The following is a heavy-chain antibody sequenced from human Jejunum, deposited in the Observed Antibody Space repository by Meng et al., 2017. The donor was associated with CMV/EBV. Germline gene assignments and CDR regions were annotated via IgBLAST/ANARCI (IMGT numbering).Heavy chain of an antibody. CDR1: GVAISRGDY. Sequence: VSGVAISRGDYWDWIGQAPGKGLEWIGYVFQSGATYYNPSLKSRVTISVDTSTNQFALSLTSVTAADTAIYYCARSRSSSQYIDYWGQGVLVTVSS. CDR2: VFQSGAT. D-gene: IGHD6-13*01. CDR3: ARSRSSSQYIDY. V-gene: IGHV4-38-2*01. J-gene: IGHJ4*02.